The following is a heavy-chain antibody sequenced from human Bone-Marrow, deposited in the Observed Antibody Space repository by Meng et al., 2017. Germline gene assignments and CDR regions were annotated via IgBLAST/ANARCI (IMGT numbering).Heavy chain of an antibody. J-gene: IGHJ4*02. Sequence: VQLGQSWGEAEKPWSSAYVACKASGGSFSSYAISWVRHAPGQGREWVGWLIPIFGTANYAQKFQGRVTITADESTSTAYMELSSLRSEDTAVYYCASSDYGSGSFDYWGQGTLVTVSS. CDR1: GGSFSSYA. D-gene: IGHD3-10*01. V-gene: IGHV1-69*01. CDR2: LIPIFGTA. CDR3: ASSDYGSGSFDY.